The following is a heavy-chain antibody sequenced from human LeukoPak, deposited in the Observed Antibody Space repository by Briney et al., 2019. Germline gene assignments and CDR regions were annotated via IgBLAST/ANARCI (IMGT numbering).Heavy chain of an antibody. CDR2: ISDSGGSI. CDR3: AKDLKQLANLDY. D-gene: IGHD6-6*01. V-gene: IGHV3-23*01. CDR1: GFTFSSYG. J-gene: IGHJ4*02. Sequence: PGGSLRLSCAASGFTFSSYGMSWVRQAPGKGLEWVSGISDSGGSIYYAQSVKGRFTISRDNSKNTLYLQMNSLRAEDTAVYYCAKDLKQLANLDYWGQGTLVTVSS.